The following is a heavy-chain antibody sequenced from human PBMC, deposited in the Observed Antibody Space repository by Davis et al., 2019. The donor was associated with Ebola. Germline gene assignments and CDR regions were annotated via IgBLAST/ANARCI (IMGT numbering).Heavy chain of an antibody. V-gene: IGHV3-66*01. CDR3: ARGADHAKVGF. J-gene: IGHJ4*02. CDR1: GFTGSHHH. Sequence: PGGSLRLSCTTSGFTGSHHHMNWVRQVPGEGLEWISVICGNDDTHYADSVKGRFTISRDSSRNTVYLQMNSLRVEDTAMYYCARGADHAKVGFWGQGALVTVSS. D-gene: IGHD1-26*01. CDR2: ICGNDDT.